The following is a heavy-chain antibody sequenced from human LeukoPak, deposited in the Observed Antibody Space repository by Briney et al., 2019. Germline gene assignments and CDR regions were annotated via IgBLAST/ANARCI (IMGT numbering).Heavy chain of an antibody. V-gene: IGHV3-30*18. CDR1: GFTFSSYG. D-gene: IGHD1-26*01. CDR3: AKGAKYSGSYPVNLDIDC. CDR2: ISYDGSNK. Sequence: GGSLRLSCAASGFTFSSYGMHWVRQAPGKGLEWVAVISYDGSNKYYADSVKGRFTISRDNSKNTLYLQMNSLRAEDTAVYYCAKGAKYSGSYPVNLDIDCWGQGTLVTVSS. J-gene: IGHJ4*02.